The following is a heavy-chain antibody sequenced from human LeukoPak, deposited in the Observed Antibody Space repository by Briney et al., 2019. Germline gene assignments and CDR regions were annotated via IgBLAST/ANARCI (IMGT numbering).Heavy chain of an antibody. Sequence: PSETLSLTCAVSGYSISSGYYWGWIRQPPGKGLEWIGSIYHSGSTYYNPSLKSRVTISVDTFRNQFSLRLSSVTAADTAVYFCARYRYYYDSSGSYYFDYWGQGTLVTVSS. V-gene: IGHV4-38-2*01. CDR2: IYHSGST. CDR3: ARYRYYYDSSGSYYFDY. D-gene: IGHD3-22*01. CDR1: GYSISSGYY. J-gene: IGHJ4*02.